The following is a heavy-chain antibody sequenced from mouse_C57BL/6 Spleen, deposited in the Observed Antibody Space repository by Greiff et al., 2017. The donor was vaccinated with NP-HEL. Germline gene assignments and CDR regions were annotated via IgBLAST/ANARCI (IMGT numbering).Heavy chain of an antibody. V-gene: IGHV1-82*01. Sequence: VKLMESGPELVKPGASVKISCKASGYAFSSSWMNWVKQRPGKGLEWIGRIYPGDGDTNYNGKFKGKATLTADKSSSTAYMQLSSLTSEDSAVYFCARLRGPYAMDYWGQGTSVTVSS. CDR1: GYAFSSSW. J-gene: IGHJ4*01. CDR3: ARLRGPYAMDY. CDR2: IYPGDGDT.